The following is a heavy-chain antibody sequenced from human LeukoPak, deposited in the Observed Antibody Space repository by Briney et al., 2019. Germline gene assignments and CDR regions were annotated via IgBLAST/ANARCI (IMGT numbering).Heavy chain of an antibody. J-gene: IGHJ4*02. Sequence: GGSLKLSCAASGFTFSGSVMHWVRQASGKGLEWVGRITSKPNSYATVYAASVRGRFTISSDESKNTAYLQMNSLKTEDTAVYYCTSGSGWYSPDYWGQGTLVTVSS. CDR3: TSGSGWYSPDY. D-gene: IGHD6-19*01. CDR2: ITSKPNSYAT. V-gene: IGHV3-73*01. CDR1: GFTFSGSV.